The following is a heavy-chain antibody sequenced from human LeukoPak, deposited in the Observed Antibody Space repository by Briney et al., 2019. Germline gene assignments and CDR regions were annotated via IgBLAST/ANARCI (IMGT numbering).Heavy chain of an antibody. CDR2: INPSGGST. CDR3: ARDGGSLDYYDSSGPTGGDWFDP. Sequence: ASVKVSCKASGYTFTSYYMHWVRQAPGQGLEWMGLINPSGGSTSYAQKFQGRVTMTRDMSTSTVYMELSSLRSEDTAVYYCARDGGSLDYYDSSGPTGGDWFDPWGQGTLVTVSS. D-gene: IGHD3-22*01. J-gene: IGHJ5*02. V-gene: IGHV1-46*01. CDR1: GYTFTSYY.